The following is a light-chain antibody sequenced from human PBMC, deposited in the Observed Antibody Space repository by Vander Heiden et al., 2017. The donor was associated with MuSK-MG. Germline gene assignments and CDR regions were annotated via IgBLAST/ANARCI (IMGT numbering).Light chain of an antibody. Sequence: DIQMTQSPSSLSASVGDRVTITCRASQSISNDLNWYQQKPGKAPKLLIYAASSLQSGVPSRFSGSGSGTDFTLTISSLQPEDFATYYCQQSYRNPLTFGGGTKVEIK. CDR3: QQSYRNPLT. V-gene: IGKV1-39*01. CDR2: AAS. J-gene: IGKJ4*01. CDR1: QSISND.